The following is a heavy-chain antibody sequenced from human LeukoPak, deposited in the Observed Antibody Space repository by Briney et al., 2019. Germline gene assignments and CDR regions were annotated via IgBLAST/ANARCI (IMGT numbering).Heavy chain of an antibody. CDR1: GYTFTSYG. D-gene: IGHD1-26*01. CDR3: VRGSGRHYYYYGMDV. J-gene: IGHJ6*02. V-gene: IGHV1-18*01. CDR2: ISAYNGNT. Sequence: ASVKVSCKASGYTFTSYGISWVRQAPGQGLEWMGWISAYNGNTNYAQKLQGRVTMTTDTSTSTAYMELRSLRSDDTAVYYCVRGSGRHYYYYGMDVWGQGTTVTVSS.